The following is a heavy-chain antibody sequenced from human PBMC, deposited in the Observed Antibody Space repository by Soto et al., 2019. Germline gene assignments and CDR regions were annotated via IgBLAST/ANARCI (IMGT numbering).Heavy chain of an antibody. J-gene: IGHJ4*02. D-gene: IGHD5-12*01. CDR3: ARHNGNSGSDGSNWYY. CDR1: GGSISSYY. Sequence: QVQLQESGPGLVKPSETLSLTCTVSGGSISSYYWSWIRQPPGKGLEWIGYIYYTGSTNYNPSLKRRAPFPXXTXQXXSSLKLPSVTAADTAVYYCARHNGNSGSDGSNWYYWGQGTLVTVSS. V-gene: IGHV4-59*08. CDR2: IYYTGST.